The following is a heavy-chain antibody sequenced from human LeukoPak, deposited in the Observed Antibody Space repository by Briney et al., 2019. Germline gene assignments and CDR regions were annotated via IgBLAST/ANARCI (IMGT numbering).Heavy chain of an antibody. J-gene: IGHJ4*02. D-gene: IGHD3-22*01. V-gene: IGHV4-39*07. CDR2: IYYSGST. CDR1: GDSISGSSYY. CDR3: ARARYYYDSSGYYPLFDY. Sequence: SETLSLTCTVSGDSISGSSYYWGWIRQPPGKGLEWIGSIYYSGSTYYNPSLKSRVTISVDTSKNQFSLKLSSVTAADTAVYYCARARYYYDSSGYYPLFDYWGQGTLVTVSS.